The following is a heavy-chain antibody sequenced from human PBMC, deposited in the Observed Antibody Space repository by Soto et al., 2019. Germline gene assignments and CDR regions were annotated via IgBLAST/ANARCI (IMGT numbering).Heavy chain of an antibody. CDR1: GASISGFY. J-gene: IGHJ5*02. V-gene: IGHV4-4*07. D-gene: IGHD1-1*01. CDR3: VRDGTKTLRDWFDP. Sequence: LSETLSLTCTVSGASISGFYWSWIRKSAGKGLEWIGRIYATGTTDYNPSLKSRVMMSVDTSKKQFSLKLRSVTAADTAVYYCVRDGTKTLRDWFDPWGQGISVTVSS. CDR2: IYATGTT.